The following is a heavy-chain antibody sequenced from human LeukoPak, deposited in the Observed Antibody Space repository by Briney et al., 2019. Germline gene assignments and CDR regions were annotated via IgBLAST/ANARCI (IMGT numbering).Heavy chain of an antibody. V-gene: IGHV4-30-4*01. D-gene: IGHD3-10*01. CDR1: GGSISSGDYY. Sequence: SQTLSLTCTVSGGSISSGDYYWSWIRQPPGKGLEWIGYIYYSGSTYYNPSLKSRVTISVDTSKNQFSLKLSSVTAAVTAVYYCARDSGVTMVRGVIIAFPRFDPWGQGTLVTVSS. CDR3: ARDSGVTMVRGVIIAFPRFDP. CDR2: IYYSGST. J-gene: IGHJ5*02.